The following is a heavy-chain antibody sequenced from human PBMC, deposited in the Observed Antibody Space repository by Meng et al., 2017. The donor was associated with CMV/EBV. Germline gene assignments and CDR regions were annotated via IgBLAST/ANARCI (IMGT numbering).Heavy chain of an antibody. CDR2: MNSNSGNT. CDR3: ARGIIADNREYFQH. J-gene: IGHJ1*01. Sequence: SGYTFINHDINWVRQAAGQGLEWMGWMNSNSGNTGYAQKFQGRVSMTRDSSISTAYMELNGLRSEDTAVYYCARGIIADNREYFQHWGQGTLVTVSS. CDR1: GYTFINHD. V-gene: IGHV1-8*01. D-gene: IGHD6-13*01.